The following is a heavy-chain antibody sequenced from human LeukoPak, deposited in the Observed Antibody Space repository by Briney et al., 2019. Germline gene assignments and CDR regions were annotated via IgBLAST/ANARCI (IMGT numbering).Heavy chain of an antibody. CDR3: ASEVVVGARFDY. J-gene: IGHJ4*02. Sequence: PSETLSLTCTVSGGSISSYYWSWIRQPPGKGLEWIGYIYYSGSTNYNPSLKSRVTISVDTSKNQFSLKLSSVTAADTAVYYCASEVVVGARFDYWGPGTLVTVSS. V-gene: IGHV4-59*01. CDR2: IYYSGST. D-gene: IGHD1-26*01. CDR1: GGSISSYY.